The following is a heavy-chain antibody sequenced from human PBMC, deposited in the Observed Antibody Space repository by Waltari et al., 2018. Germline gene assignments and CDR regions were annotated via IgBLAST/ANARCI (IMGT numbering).Heavy chain of an antibody. J-gene: IGHJ5*02. D-gene: IGHD6-19*01. Sequence: EAQLLESGGGLAQPGGSLRPPCVSSGFTFSYYARTWVRQAPGKGRERVSTISDSGGSKIYADSVKGRFTISRDNSKNTLYLQRNSLRAEDTALYYCAKKVAVTGNYFDPWGQGTLVTVSS. CDR2: ISDSGGSK. V-gene: IGHV3-23*01. CDR3: AKKVAVTGNYFDP. CDR1: GFTFSYYA.